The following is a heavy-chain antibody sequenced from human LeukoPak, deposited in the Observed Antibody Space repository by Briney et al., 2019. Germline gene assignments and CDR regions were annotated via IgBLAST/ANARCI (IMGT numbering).Heavy chain of an antibody. Sequence: KPSETLSLTCTVSGASISNFFWSWIRQPPGKGLEWIGHIYYNWSTDYNPSLKSRVTMSMDTSKNHFSLRLISVTAADTAVYYCARGVAALFDPWGQGTPVTVSS. CDR3: ARGVAALFDP. D-gene: IGHD2-15*01. J-gene: IGHJ5*02. CDR2: IYYNWST. CDR1: GASISNFF. V-gene: IGHV4-59*08.